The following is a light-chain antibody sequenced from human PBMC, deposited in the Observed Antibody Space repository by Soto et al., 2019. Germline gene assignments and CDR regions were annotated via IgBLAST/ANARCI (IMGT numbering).Light chain of an antibody. CDR1: QSISNS. J-gene: IGKJ2*01. CDR2: AAS. Sequence: DIQMTQSPSSLSSSVGDRVTITCRASQSISNSLNWCQQKPGRAPRLLIYAASSLQSGVTLRFSGSGSGTDFTLTISSLQAEDSETFYFQQSYPTPYTFGQGTRLEIK. CDR3: QQSYPTPYT. V-gene: IGKV1-39*01.